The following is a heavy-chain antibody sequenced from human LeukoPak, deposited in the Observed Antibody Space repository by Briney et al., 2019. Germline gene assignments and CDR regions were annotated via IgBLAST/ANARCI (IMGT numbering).Heavy chain of an antibody. CDR3: AKDRGYCSSTSCYASFDY. Sequence: PGGSLRLSCAASGFTFSSYAMSWVRQAPGKGLEWVSAISSSGGSTYYADSVKGRFTISRDNSKNTLYLQMNSLRAEDTAVYYCAKDRGYCSSTSCYASFDYWGQGTLVTVSS. J-gene: IGHJ4*02. V-gene: IGHV3-23*01. CDR1: GFTFSSYA. D-gene: IGHD2-2*01. CDR2: ISSSGGST.